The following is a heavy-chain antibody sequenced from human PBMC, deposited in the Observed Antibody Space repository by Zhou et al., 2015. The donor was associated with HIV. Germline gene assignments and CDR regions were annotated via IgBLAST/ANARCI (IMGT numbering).Heavy chain of an antibody. CDR2: MNPNSGNT. Sequence: QVQLVQSGAEVKKPGASVKVSCKASGYTFTSYDINWVRQATGQGLEWMGWMNPNSGNTGYAQKLQGRVTMTRNTSISTAYMELSSLRSEDTAVYYCARESGYYYDSSGYRAHMDVWGQGTTVTVSS. CDR3: ARESGYYYDSSGYRAHMDV. V-gene: IGHV1-8*01. D-gene: IGHD3-22*01. J-gene: IGHJ6*02. CDR1: GYTFTSYD.